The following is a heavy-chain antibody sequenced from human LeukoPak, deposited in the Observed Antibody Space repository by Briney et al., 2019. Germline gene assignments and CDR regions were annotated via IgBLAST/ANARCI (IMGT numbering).Heavy chain of an antibody. Sequence: SETLSLTCTVSGGSISSYYWSWIRQPAGKGLEWIGRIYTSGSTNYNPSLKSRVTMSVDTSKNQFSLKLSSVTAADTAVYYCARVSCSSTSRYYNWFDPWGQGTLVTVSS. D-gene: IGHD2-2*01. J-gene: IGHJ5*02. CDR3: ARVSCSSTSRYYNWFDP. V-gene: IGHV4-4*07. CDR2: IYTSGST. CDR1: GGSISSYY.